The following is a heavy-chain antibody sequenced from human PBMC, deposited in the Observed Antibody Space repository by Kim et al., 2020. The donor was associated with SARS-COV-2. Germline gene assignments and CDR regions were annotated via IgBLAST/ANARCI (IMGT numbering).Heavy chain of an antibody. CDR2: FSLDTDRI. D-gene: IGHD3-10*01. CDR3: GKDLKPGGLDV. CDR1: GLTFDLYA. Sequence: GGSLRLSCAVSGLTFDLYAMHWVRHAPGKGLEWVAGFSLDTDRIDYADSVKGRFTVSRDKAKNSLYLQMNSLRAEETALSYCGKDLKPGGLDVWGQGTTVTVS. J-gene: IGHJ6*02. V-gene: IGHV3-9*01.